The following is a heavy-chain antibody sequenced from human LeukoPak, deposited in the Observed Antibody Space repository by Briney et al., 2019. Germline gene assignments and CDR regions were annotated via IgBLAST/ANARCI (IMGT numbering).Heavy chain of an antibody. D-gene: IGHD6-19*01. Sequence: PSETLSLTCSVSGGSISSGDHYWSWIRQPPGEGLEWIGYIYYSGSTYYNPSLKSRVTISVDASKNQFSLKLSSVTAADTAVYYCARGGSAWYAGGIDFWGQVTLVTVSS. V-gene: IGHV4-30-4*01. J-gene: IGHJ4*02. CDR1: GGSISSGDHY. CDR3: ARGGSAWYAGGIDF. CDR2: IYYSGST.